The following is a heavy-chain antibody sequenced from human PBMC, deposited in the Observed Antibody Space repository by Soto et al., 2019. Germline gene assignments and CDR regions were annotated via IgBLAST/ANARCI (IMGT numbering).Heavy chain of an antibody. J-gene: IGHJ4*02. CDR3: ATRPKIVLMVYDVYFDY. CDR2: FDPEDGET. CDR1: GYTLTELS. V-gene: IGHV1-24*01. D-gene: IGHD2-8*01. Sequence: ASVKVSCKVSGYTLTELSMHWVRQAPGKGLEWMGGFDPEDGETIYAQKFQGRVTMTEDTSTDTAYMELSSLRSEDTAVYYCATRPKIVLMVYDVYFDYWGQGTLVTVSS.